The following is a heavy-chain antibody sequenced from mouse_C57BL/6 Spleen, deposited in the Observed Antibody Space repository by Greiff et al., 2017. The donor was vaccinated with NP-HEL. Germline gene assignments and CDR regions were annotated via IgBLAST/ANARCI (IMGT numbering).Heavy chain of an antibody. CDR1: GYTFTSYW. V-gene: IGHV1-50*01. CDR3: ARAKAPYAMDY. Sequence: VQLQQPGAELVKPGASVKLSCKASGYTFTSYWMQWVKQRPGQGLEWIGEIDPSDSYTNYNQKFKGKATLTVDTSSSTAYMQLSSLTSEDSAVYYCARAKAPYAMDYWGQGTSVTVSS. CDR2: IDPSDSYT. J-gene: IGHJ4*01.